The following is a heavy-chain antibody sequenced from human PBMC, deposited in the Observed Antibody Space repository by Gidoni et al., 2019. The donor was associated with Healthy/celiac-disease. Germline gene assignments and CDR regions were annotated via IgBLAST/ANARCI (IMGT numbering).Heavy chain of an antibody. CDR3: AREAFGESLNWFDP. D-gene: IGHD3-10*01. J-gene: IGHJ5*02. Sequence: QVQLQESGPGLVKPSQTLSLTGTVSGGSISSGGYYWSWIRQHPGKGLEWIGYIYYSGSTYYNPSLKSRVTISVDTSKNQFSLKLSSVTAADTAVYYCAREAFGESLNWFDPWGQGTLVTVSS. CDR2: IYYSGST. V-gene: IGHV4-31*03. CDR1: GGSISSGGYY.